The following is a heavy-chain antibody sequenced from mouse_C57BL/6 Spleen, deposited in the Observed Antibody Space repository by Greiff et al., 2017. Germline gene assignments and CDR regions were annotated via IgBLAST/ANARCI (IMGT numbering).Heavy chain of an antibody. CDR3: ARGGSNSWCAY. D-gene: IGHD4-1*01. CDR2: IDPEDGET. Sequence: VQLQQSGAELVKPGASVKLSCTASGFNIKDYYMHWVKQRTEQGLEWIGRIDPEDGETKYAPKFQGKATITADTSSNTAYLQLSSLTSEDSAVYFCARGGSNSWCAYWGQGTLVTVSA. CDR1: GFNIKDYY. V-gene: IGHV14-2*01. J-gene: IGHJ3*01.